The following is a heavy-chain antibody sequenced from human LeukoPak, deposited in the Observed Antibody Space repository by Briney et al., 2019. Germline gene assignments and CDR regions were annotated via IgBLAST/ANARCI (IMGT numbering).Heavy chain of an antibody. V-gene: IGHV4-34*01. J-gene: IGHJ5*02. D-gene: IGHD3-9*01. CDR3: ARHKRYSDWLRSGKKNNWFDP. CDR2: INHSGSA. CDR1: GGSFSGYY. Sequence: SETLSLTCAVYGGSFSGYYWSWIRQPPGKGLEWIGEINHSGSANYNPSLKSRVTISVDTSKNQFSLKLSSVTAADTAVYYCARHKRYSDWLRSGKKNNWFDPWGQGTLVTVSS.